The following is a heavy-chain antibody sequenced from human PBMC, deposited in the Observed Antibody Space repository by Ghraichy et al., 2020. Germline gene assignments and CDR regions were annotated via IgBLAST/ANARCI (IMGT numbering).Heavy chain of an antibody. J-gene: IGHJ3*02. CDR1: GFTFSSYA. CDR3: AKGRGVISAFDI. V-gene: IGHV3-23*01. Sequence: GSLRLSCAASGFTFSSYAMSWVRQAPGKGLEWVSALSGSGGSTYYADSVKGRFTISRDNSKNTLYLQMNSLRAEDTAVYYCAKGRGVISAFDIWGQGTMVTVSS. D-gene: IGHD3-10*01. CDR2: LSGSGGST.